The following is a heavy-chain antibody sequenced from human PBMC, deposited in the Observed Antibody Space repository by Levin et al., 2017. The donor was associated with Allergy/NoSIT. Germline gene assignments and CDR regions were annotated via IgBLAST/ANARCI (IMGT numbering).Heavy chain of an antibody. CDR2: IYYSGST. V-gene: IGHV4-31*03. J-gene: IGHJ4*02. CDR1: GGSISGGGYH. D-gene: IGHD2-2*03. Sequence: SETLSLTCTVSGGSISGGGYHWTWIRQHPETGLEWIGYIYYSGSTFYNPSLESRLMISVDTSKNQFSLNVSSVTAADTAVYYCAREDGSTFDFWGQGALVTVAS. CDR3: AREDGSTFDF.